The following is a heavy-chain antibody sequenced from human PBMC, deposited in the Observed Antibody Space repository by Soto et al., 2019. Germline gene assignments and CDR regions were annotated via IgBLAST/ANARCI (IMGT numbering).Heavy chain of an antibody. CDR1: GFTFSSYG. Sequence: QVQLVESGGGVVQPGRSLRLSCAASGFTFSSYGMHWVRQAPGKGLEWVAVISYDGSNKYYADSVKGRFTISRDNSKNTLYRQMNSLRAEDTAVYYCAKVASNDYGDSYYFDYWGQGTLVTVSS. CDR3: AKVASNDYGDSYYFDY. V-gene: IGHV3-30*18. CDR2: ISYDGSNK. J-gene: IGHJ4*02. D-gene: IGHD4-17*01.